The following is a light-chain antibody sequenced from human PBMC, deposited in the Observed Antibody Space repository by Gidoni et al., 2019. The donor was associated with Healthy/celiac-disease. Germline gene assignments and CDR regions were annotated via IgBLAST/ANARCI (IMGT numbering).Light chain of an antibody. V-gene: IGKV3-15*01. CDR1: QSVSSN. CDR3: QQYNNWPRT. J-gene: IGKJ1*01. Sequence: EIVMTQSPATLSVSPGERATLSCRASQSVSSNFSWYQQKPGQAPMLLIYGGSTRATGIPARFRGSGSGTEFTLTISSLQSEDFAVYYCQQYNNWPRTFGQGTKVEIK. CDR2: GGS.